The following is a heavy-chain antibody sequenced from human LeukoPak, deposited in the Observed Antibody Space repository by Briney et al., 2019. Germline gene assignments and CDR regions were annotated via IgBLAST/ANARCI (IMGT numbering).Heavy chain of an antibody. V-gene: IGHV1-8*01. CDR2: MNPNSGNT. Sequence: AASVKVSCKASGYTFTNYDISWVRQATGQGLEWMGWMNPNSGNTGYAEKFQGRVTMTRDTSISTAYMELSSLRSDDTAVYYCARNGGLADCWGRETLATVP. CDR1: GYTFTNYD. D-gene: IGHD2-8*01. CDR3: ARNGGLADC. J-gene: IGHJ4*02.